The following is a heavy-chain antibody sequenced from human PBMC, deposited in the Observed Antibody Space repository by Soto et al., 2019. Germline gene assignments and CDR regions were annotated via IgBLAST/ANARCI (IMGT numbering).Heavy chain of an antibody. CDR1: GFTFSSYD. D-gene: IGHD3-3*01. V-gene: IGHV3-13*01. CDR2: IGTAGDT. Sequence: PGGSLRLSCAASGFTFSSYDMHWVRQATGKGLEWVSAIGTAGDTYYPGSVKGRFTISRENAKNSLYLQMNSLRAGDTAVYYCARGRDFWSGYYAFDIWGQGTMVTVSS. J-gene: IGHJ3*02. CDR3: ARGRDFWSGYYAFDI.